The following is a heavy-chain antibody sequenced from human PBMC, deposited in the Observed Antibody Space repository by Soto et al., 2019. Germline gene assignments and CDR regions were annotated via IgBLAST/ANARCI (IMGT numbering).Heavy chain of an antibody. CDR3: ARGRRIPHLLKGPRTNWFDP. Sequence: PSETLSLTCAVYGGSFSGYYWSWIRHPPGKGLEWIGEINHSGSTNYNPSLKSRVTISVDTSKNQFSLKLSSVTAADTAVYYCARGRRIPHLLKGPRTNWFDPWGQGTLVTVSS. D-gene: IGHD1-1*01. CDR2: INHSGST. V-gene: IGHV4-34*01. J-gene: IGHJ5*02. CDR1: GGSFSGYY.